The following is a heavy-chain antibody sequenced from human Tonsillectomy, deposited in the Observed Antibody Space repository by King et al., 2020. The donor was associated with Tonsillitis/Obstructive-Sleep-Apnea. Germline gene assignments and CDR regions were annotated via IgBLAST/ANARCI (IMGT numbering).Heavy chain of an antibody. CDR3: ARRGWASDYFDY. Sequence: VQLVESGAEVKKPGESLKISCKGSGYSFSNYWIAWVRQVPGKGLEWMGIIYPGDSDTTYSPSFQGQVTISADKSISTAYLQWSSLKASDTAMYYCARRGWASDYFDYWGQGTLVTVSS. CDR1: GYSFSNYW. CDR2: IYPGDSDT. D-gene: IGHD5-24*01. J-gene: IGHJ4*02. V-gene: IGHV5-51*01.